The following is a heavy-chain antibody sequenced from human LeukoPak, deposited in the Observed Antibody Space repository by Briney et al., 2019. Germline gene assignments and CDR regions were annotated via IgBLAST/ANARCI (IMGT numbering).Heavy chain of an antibody. CDR2: IYYSGST. J-gene: IGHJ4*02. D-gene: IGHD3-22*01. V-gene: IGHV4-31*03. Sequence: SQTLSLTCTVSGGSISSGGYYWSWIRQHPGKGLEWIGYIYYSGSTYYNPSLKSRVTISVDTSKNQFSLKLSSVTAADTAVYYCARENRRDSCYYDSSGYSELHYYFDYWGQGTLVTVSS. CDR1: GGSISSGGYY. CDR3: ARENRRDSCYYDSSGYSELHYYFDY.